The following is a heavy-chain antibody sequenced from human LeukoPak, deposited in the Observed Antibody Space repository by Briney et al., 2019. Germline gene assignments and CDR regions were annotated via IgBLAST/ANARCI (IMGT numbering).Heavy chain of an antibody. CDR3: VRQDYDSTGYLDY. CDR1: GYIFTSYW. CDR2: IYFGDSDT. V-gene: IGHV5-51*01. J-gene: IGHJ4*02. Sequence: RGESLKISCKASGYIFTSYWSGWVRQMPGKGLEWRGIIYFGDSDTRYSPSFQGQVTISADKSISTAYLQWSSLRASDTAMYYCVRQDYDSTGYLDYWGPGTLVTVSS. D-gene: IGHD3-22*01.